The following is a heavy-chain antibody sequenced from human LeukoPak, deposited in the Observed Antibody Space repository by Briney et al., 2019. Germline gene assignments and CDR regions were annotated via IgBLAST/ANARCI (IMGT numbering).Heavy chain of an antibody. CDR2: IDTVGDT. Sequence: GGSLRLSCSASGFTFSSYDMHCVRQVTGKGLEWVSAIDTVGDTYYPGSVKGRFIISRENAKNSLYLQLNSLRAGDTAVYYCARERMDDSSGKALQYLDYWGRGTLVTVSS. CDR1: GFTFSSYD. J-gene: IGHJ4*02. D-gene: IGHD3-22*01. CDR3: ARERMDDSSGKALQYLDY. V-gene: IGHV3-13*04.